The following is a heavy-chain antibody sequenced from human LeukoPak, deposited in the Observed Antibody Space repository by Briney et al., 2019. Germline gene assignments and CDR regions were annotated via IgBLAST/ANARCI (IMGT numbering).Heavy chain of an antibody. CDR3: AKDAPRYDYEEAFDY. V-gene: IGHV3-43*02. D-gene: IGHD4-17*01. CDR1: GFTFDDYA. Sequence: PGGSLRLSCAASGFTFDDYAMHWVRQAPGKGPGWVSLISGDGGSTYYADSVKGRFTISRDNSKNSLYLQMNSLRTEDTALYYCAKDAPRYDYEEAFDYWGQGTLVTVSS. CDR2: ISGDGGST. J-gene: IGHJ4*02.